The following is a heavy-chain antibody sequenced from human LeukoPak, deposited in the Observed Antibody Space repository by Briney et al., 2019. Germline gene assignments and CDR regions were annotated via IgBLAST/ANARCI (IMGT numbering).Heavy chain of an antibody. CDR1: GFTFSSYG. Sequence: GGSLRLSCAASGFTFSSYGMHWVRQAPGKGLEWVAVISYDGSNKYYADSVKGRFTISRDNSKNTLYLQMKSLRAEDTAVYYCAKARIAVGYFDYWGQGTLVTVSS. CDR3: AKARIAVGYFDY. D-gene: IGHD6-19*01. J-gene: IGHJ4*02. CDR2: ISYDGSNK. V-gene: IGHV3-30*18.